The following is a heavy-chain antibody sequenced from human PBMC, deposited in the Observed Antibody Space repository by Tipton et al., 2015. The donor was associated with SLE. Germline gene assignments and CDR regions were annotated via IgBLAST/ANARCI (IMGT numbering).Heavy chain of an antibody. CDR2: IKPDGSEE. D-gene: IGHD3-10*01. Sequence: QLVQSGGGLVQPGGSLRLSCIVSGFTFSNNWMAWVRQAPGKGLEWVAHIKPDGSEEFYVDSVRGRFIISRDNAKSSLSLQMNSLNAEDTAVYYCAREYQGSFYVNGAFDMWGQGTVVTVSS. CDR1: GFTFSNNW. J-gene: IGHJ3*02. V-gene: IGHV3-7*01. CDR3: AREYQGSFYVNGAFDM.